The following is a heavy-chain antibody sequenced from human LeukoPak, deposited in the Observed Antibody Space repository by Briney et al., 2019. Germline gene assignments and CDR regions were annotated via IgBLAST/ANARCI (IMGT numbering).Heavy chain of an antibody. CDR3: AREVTPYY. CDR1: GFTFSSYN. D-gene: IGHD4-23*01. CDR2: ISSSSSTI. V-gene: IGHV3-48*01. J-gene: IGHJ4*02. Sequence: PGGSLRLSCATSGFTFSSYNMNWVRQAPGKGLEWVSYISSSSSTIYYADSVKGRFTISRDNAKNSLYLQMNSLRAEDTAVYYCAREVTPYYWGQGTLVTVSS.